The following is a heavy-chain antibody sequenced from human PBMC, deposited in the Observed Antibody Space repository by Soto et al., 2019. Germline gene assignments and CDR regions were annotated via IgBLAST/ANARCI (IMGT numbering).Heavy chain of an antibody. V-gene: IGHV1-18*01. Sequence: QVQLVQSGAEVKKPGASVKVSCKASGYTFASYAISWMRQAPGQGLEWMGWISAYSGNTNYAQKLQGRVTMTTDTSTSTAYVELRGLRSDDTSVYYCARDPPPPEYWGQGTLVTVSS. J-gene: IGHJ4*02. D-gene: IGHD2-2*01. CDR3: ARDPPPPEY. CDR2: ISAYSGNT. CDR1: GYTFASYA.